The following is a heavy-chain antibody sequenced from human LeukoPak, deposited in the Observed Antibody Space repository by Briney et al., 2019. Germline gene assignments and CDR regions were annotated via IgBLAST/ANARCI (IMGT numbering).Heavy chain of an antibody. J-gene: IGHJ4*02. CDR3: ARAGTWTGDYFHY. CDR1: GGTFSSYA. V-gene: IGHV1-69*05. CDR2: IIPIFGTA. D-gene: IGHD3-10*01. Sequence: GASVKVSCKASGGTFSSYAISWVRQAPGQGLEWRGGIIPIFGTANYAQKFQGRVTITTDESTSTAYMELSSLRSEDTAVYYCARAGTWTGDYFHYWGQGTLVTVSS.